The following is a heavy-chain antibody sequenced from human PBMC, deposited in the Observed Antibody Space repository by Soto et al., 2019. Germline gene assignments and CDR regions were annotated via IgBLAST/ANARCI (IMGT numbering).Heavy chain of an antibody. CDR2: VDPEDGQT. CDR3: AIRRAYSNTWYYFDN. J-gene: IGHJ4*02. CDR1: GYTFTDYY. Sequence: EVQLVQSGTDVKKPGATVKISCKASGYTFTDYYVHWVQQAPGKGLQWMGLVDPEDGQTAYAEKFQGRVTLTADSSTDTAFLQLSGLTYDDTAVYYCAIRRAYSNTWYYFDNWGQGTLVTVSS. D-gene: IGHD6-13*01. V-gene: IGHV1-69-2*01.